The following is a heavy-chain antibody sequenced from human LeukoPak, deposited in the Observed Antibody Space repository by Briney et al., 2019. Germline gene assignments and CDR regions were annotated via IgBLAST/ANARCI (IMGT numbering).Heavy chain of an antibody. CDR2: SRDKGNSYTT. CDR3: TKLARAPRDFDY. CDR1: GFTFSDHY. D-gene: IGHD3-10*01. V-gene: IGHV3-72*01. Sequence: GGSLRLSCAASGFTFSDHYIDWVRQAPGKGLEWVGRSRDKGNSYTTAYAASVRGRFTISRDDSKNSLYLQMNSLKIEDTAVYYCTKLARAPRDFDYWGQGALVTVSS. J-gene: IGHJ4*01.